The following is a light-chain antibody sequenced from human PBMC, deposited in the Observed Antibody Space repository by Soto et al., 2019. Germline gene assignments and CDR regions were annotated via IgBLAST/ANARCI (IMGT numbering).Light chain of an antibody. CDR2: GAP. V-gene: IGKV3-20*01. CDR3: QQYGSSRLT. J-gene: IGKJ1*01. CDR1: QSVSSSY. Sequence: EIVMTQSPATLSVSPGEGATLSCRASQSVSSSYLAWYQQKPGQAPRLLIYGAPSRATGIPDRFSGSGSGTDFTLTISRLEPEDFAVYYCQQYGSSRLTFGQGTKVDIK.